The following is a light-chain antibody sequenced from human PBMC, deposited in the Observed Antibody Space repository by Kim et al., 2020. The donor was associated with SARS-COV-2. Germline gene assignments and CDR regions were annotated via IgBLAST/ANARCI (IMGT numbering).Light chain of an antibody. CDR2: DAS. J-gene: IGKJ1*01. Sequence: VGDRGTITGRDRQRISSWLGWDQQKPGKAPKVLISDASRLQSGFPSRCRGGGYGTEFTLTISSLQPDDFATYYCHQDNTYPETFGQGTKVDIK. CDR1: QRISSW. CDR3: HQDNTYPET. V-gene: IGKV1-5*01.